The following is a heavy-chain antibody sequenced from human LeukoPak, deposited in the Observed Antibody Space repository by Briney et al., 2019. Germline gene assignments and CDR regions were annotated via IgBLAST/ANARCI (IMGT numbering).Heavy chain of an antibody. CDR3: ARDLGYSYGANLFDY. CDR1: GFTFSSYS. J-gene: IGHJ4*02. D-gene: IGHD5-18*01. Sequence: GGSLRLSCAVSGFTFSSYSMNWVRQAQGKGLEWVSSISSSSSYIYYADSVKGRFNISRDNAKNSLYLQMISLRAEDTAVYYCARDLGYSYGANLFDYWSQGTLVTVSS. CDR2: ISSSSSYI. V-gene: IGHV3-21*01.